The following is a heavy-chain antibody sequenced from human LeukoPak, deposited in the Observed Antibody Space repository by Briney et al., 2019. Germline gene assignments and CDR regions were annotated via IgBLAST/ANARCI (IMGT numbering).Heavy chain of an antibody. CDR2: IYTSGST. D-gene: IGHD6-13*01. V-gene: IGHV4-4*07. J-gene: IGHJ5*02. CDR3: AKDRGIAAHSYWFDP. CDR1: GGSISSYY. Sequence: PSETLSLTCTVSGGSISSYYWSWIRQPAGKGLEWIGRIYTSGSTNYNPSLKSRVTMSVDTSKNQFSLKLSSVTAADTAVYYCAKDRGIAAHSYWFDPWGQGTLVTVSS.